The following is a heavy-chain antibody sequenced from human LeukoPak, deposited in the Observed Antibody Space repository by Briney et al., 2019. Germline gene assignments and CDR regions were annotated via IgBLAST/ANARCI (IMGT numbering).Heavy chain of an antibody. J-gene: IGHJ6*03. CDR2: INHSGST. CDR1: GGSFSGYY. D-gene: IGHD5-18*01. V-gene: IGHV4-34*01. Sequence: SETLSLTCAVYGGSFSGYYWSWFRQPPGEGLEWIGEINHSGSTNYNPSLKSRVTISVDTSKNQFSLKLSSVTAADTAVYYCARERGRSYGSVPYYYYYMDVWGKGTTVTVSS. CDR3: ARERGRSYGSVPYYYYYMDV.